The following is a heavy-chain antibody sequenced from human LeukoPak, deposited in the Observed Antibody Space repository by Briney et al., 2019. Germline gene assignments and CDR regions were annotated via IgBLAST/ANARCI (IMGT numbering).Heavy chain of an antibody. J-gene: IGHJ4*02. V-gene: IGHV3-7*01. CDR2: IKQDGSEK. Sequence: GGSLRLSSAASGFTFCSYWMSWVRQAPGQGLKWGANIKQDGSEKYHVDSVKGRFTISRDNAKNSLYLPINSLRAQDTAVYFFATKGLWGEGTLVTVSS. CDR1: GFTFCSYW. CDR3: ATKGL.